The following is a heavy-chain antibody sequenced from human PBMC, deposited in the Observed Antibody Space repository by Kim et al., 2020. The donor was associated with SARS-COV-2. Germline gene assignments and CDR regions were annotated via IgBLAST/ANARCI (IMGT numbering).Heavy chain of an antibody. CDR1: GFTFSSYG. CDR2: ISYDGSNK. CDR3: AKDRGEDDLFDY. J-gene: IGHJ4*02. V-gene: IGHV3-30*18. Sequence: GGSLRLSCAASGFTFSSYGMHWVRQAPGKGLEWVAVISYDGSNKYYADSVKGRFTISRDNSKNTLYLQMNSLRAEDTAVYYCAKDRGEDDLFDYWGQGTLVTVSS. D-gene: IGHD1-1*01.